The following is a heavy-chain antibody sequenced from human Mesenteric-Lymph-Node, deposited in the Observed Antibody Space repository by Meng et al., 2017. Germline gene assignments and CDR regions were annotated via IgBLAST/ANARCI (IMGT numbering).Heavy chain of an antibody. CDR3: ATGLSGDNDVGY. Sequence: EVQLVESGGGSVQPGGSLRLSCAASGFTLSDHYMDWVRQAPGKGLEWVGRSRDKSRSYTTEYAASVKGRFTISRDDSQNSLFLQMNSLKTEDTAVYYCATGLSGDNDVGYWGQGTLVTVSS. CDR1: GFTLSDHY. J-gene: IGHJ4*02. V-gene: IGHV3-72*01. CDR2: SRDKSRSYTT. D-gene: IGHD4-23*01.